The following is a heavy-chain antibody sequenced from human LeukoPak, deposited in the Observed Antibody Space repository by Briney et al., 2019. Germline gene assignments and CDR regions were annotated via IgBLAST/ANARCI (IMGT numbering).Heavy chain of an antibody. V-gene: IGHV4-59*12. CDR3: ARGLDDSSGYYYFDAFDI. Sequence: SETLSLTCTVSGGSIRGYFWTWIRQPPGKGLEWIGYISYSGSTNYNPSLKSRVTIAVDTSKNQFSLRLSSVTAADTAVYYCARGLDDSSGYYYFDAFDIWGQGTMVTVSS. J-gene: IGHJ3*02. CDR2: ISYSGST. CDR1: GGSIRGYF. D-gene: IGHD3-22*01.